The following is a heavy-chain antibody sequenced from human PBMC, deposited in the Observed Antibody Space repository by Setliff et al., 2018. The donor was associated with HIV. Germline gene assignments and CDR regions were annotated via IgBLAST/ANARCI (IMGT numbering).Heavy chain of an antibody. CDR2: IYHSGST. V-gene: IGHV4-38-2*01. CDR1: GYSISSGYY. CDR3: ARGGYSSKWYSWFDP. J-gene: IGHJ5*01. D-gene: IGHD2-2*01. Sequence: SETLSLTCAVSGYSISSGYYWGWIRQPPGKGLEWIGSIYHSGSTYYNPSLQGRVTISIDTTKKQLFLRVRSVTAADTAVYYCARGGYSSKWYSWFDPWGQGTLVTVSS.